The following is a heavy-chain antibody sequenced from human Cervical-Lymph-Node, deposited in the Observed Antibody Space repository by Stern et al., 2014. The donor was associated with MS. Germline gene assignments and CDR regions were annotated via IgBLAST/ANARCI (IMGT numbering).Heavy chain of an antibody. V-gene: IGHV1-46*03. Sequence: QVQLVQSGAEVRKPGASVKVACKASGYTFSNFYMHWVRQAPGQGLEWMGIINPSGGSASSAQKFTGRVTMTMDMSTSTVYMELSGLRPEDTAVYYCARAAGFHLVRSGHPPDSLPYWGQGTLVTVSS. J-gene: IGHJ4*02. CDR2: INPSGGSA. CDR1: GYTFSNFY. CDR3: ARAAGFHLVRSGHPPDSLPY. D-gene: IGHD3-22*01.